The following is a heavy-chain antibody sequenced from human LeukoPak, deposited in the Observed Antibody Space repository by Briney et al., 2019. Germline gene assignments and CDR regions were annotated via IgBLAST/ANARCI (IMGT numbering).Heavy chain of an antibody. V-gene: IGHV4-59*01. J-gene: IGHJ3*02. CDR1: GGPISSYY. D-gene: IGHD3-22*01. CDR3: ASLTTADAFDI. CDR2: IYDSGST. Sequence: PSETLSLTCTVSGGPISSYYWSWIRQPPGKGLEWIRYIYDSGSTNYNPSLKSRVTISVDTSKNQFSLKLSSVTAADTAVFYCASLTTADAFDIWGQGTMVTVSS.